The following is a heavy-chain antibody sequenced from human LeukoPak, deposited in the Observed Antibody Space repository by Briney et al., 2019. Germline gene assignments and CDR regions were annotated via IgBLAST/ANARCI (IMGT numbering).Heavy chain of an antibody. V-gene: IGHV1-2*02. Sequence: ASVKVSCKASGYTFTGYYMHWVRQAPGQGLEWMGWINPNSGGTNYAQKFQGRVTMTRDTSISTAYMELSRLRSDDTAVYYCARDATIFGVVITYNWFDPWGQGTLVTVSS. J-gene: IGHJ5*02. CDR3: ARDATIFGVVITYNWFDP. D-gene: IGHD3-3*01. CDR1: GYTFTGYY. CDR2: INPNSGGT.